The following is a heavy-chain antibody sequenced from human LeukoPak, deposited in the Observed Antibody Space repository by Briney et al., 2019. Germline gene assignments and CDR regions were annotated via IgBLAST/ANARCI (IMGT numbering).Heavy chain of an antibody. CDR2: IYYSGST. V-gene: IGHV4-59*01. CDR1: GGSISSYY. Sequence: PSETLSLTCTVSGGSISSYYWSWIRQPPGKGLEWIGYIYYSGSTNYNPSLKSRVTISVDTSKNQFSLKLSSVTAADTAVYYCARDRTDPNAFDIWGQGTMVTVSS. J-gene: IGHJ3*02. D-gene: IGHD2-8*02. CDR3: ARDRTDPNAFDI.